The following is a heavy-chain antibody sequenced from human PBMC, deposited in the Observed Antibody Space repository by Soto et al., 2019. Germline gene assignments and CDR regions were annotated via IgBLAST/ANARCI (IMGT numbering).Heavy chain of an antibody. V-gene: IGHV1-2*04. D-gene: IGHD3-10*01. J-gene: IGHJ6*02. Sequence: TPAASVKVSCKASGYTFTGYYMHWARQAPGQGLEWMGWINPNSGGTNYAQRFQGWVTMTRDTSISTAYMELSRLRSDDTAVYYCARVPLELGSHYGMDVWGQGTTVTVSS. CDR2: INPNSGGT. CDR3: ARVPLELGSHYGMDV. CDR1: GYTFTGYY.